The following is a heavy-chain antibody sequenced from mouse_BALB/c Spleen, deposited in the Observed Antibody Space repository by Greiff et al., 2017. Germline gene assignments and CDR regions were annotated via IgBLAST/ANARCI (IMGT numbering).Heavy chain of an antibody. J-gene: IGHJ2*01. V-gene: IGHV1S126*01. CDR1: GYTFTSYW. CDR3: ARSSGTVVVDY. D-gene: IGHD1-1*01. Sequence: QVQLQQSGAELVKPGASVKISCKASGYTFTSYWMNWVKQRPGQGLEWIGEIDPSDSYTNNNQKFKDKATLTVDKSSSTAYMQLSSLTSEDSAVYYCARSSGTVVVDYWGQGTTLTVSS. CDR2: IDPSDSYT.